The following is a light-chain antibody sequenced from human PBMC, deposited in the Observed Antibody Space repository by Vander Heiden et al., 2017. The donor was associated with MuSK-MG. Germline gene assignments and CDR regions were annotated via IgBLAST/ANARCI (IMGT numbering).Light chain of an antibody. CDR2: GAS. V-gene: IGKV3-20*01. J-gene: IGKJ4*01. CDR1: QSVSSSY. Sequence: EIVLTQSPGTLSLSPGERATLSCRASQSVSSSYLAWYHQKPGQAPRLLIYGASSRATGIPDRFSGSGSGTDFTLTISRLEPEDSAVYYCQQYGSSPPLTFGGGTKVEIK. CDR3: QQYGSSPPLT.